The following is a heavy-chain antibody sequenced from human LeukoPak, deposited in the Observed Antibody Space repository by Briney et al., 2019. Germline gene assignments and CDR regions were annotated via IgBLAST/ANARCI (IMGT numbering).Heavy chain of an antibody. CDR2: IRYDGSNK. Sequence: GGALRLSCGASGFTFSNYGMQWVRQAPGKGLEWVAFIRYDGSNKYYAHSVKGRFTISRDNSKNTLYLQMNSLRAEDTAVYYCAKAISSTRRDFDYWGQGTLVTVSS. D-gene: IGHD2-2*01. CDR1: GFTFSNYG. V-gene: IGHV3-30*02. J-gene: IGHJ4*02. CDR3: AKAISSTRRDFDY.